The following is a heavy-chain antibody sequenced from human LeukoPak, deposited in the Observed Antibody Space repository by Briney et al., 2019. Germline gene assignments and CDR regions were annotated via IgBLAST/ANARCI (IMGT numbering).Heavy chain of an antibody. CDR3: ATYSSLNAREFQY. CDR2: INSDGSDT. J-gene: IGHJ1*01. V-gene: IGHV3-74*01. D-gene: IGHD3-22*01. Sequence: GGSLRLSCAAPAFTFSSYWMHWVRQAPGKGLVWVSHINSDGSDTTHADSVKGRFTISRDNAKNTLYLQMNSLRAEDTAVYYCATYSSLNAREFQYWGQGTLVTVSS. CDR1: AFTFSSYW.